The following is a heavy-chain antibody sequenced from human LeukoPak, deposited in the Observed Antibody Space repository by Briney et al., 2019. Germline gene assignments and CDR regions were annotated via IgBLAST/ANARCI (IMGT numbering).Heavy chain of an antibody. CDR3: ARAPSLVGATSQDY. CDR2: ISAYNGNT. D-gene: IGHD1-26*01. CDR1: GYTFTSYG. V-gene: IGHV1-18*01. Sequence: ASVKVSCKASGYTFTSYGISWVRQAPGQGLEWMGWISAYNGNTNYAQKLQGRVTMTTDTSTSTAYMELRSLRSDDTAVYYCARAPSLVGATSQDYWGQGTLVTVSS. J-gene: IGHJ4*02.